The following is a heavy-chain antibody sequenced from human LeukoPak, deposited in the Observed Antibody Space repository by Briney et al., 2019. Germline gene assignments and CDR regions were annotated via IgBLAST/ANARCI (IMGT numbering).Heavy chain of an antibody. CDR3: SRSLSWTTESYYYMEV. V-gene: IGHV1-8*01. D-gene: IGHD4-17*01. J-gene: IGHJ6*03. CDR2: MNRNSGVT. Sequence: ASLRVSCKASGYTFTSYDINWVRQATGQGLEWMAWMNRNSGVTGYTQKLQGRVTMSKNTSISTPYIELSSLRSEDTAVYYCSRSLSWTTESYYYMEVWGKGTTVTVSS. CDR1: GYTFTSYD.